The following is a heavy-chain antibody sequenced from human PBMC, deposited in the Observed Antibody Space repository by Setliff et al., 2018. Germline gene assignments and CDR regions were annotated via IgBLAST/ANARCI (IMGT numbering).Heavy chain of an antibody. CDR2: ISYDGSNK. CDR1: GFNFRNYG. D-gene: IGHD3-22*01. CDR3: AKLVGRIVVVREGDAFDI. V-gene: IGHV3-30*18. Sequence: SLRLSCAASGFNFRNYGMHWVRQAPGKGLEWVASISYDGSNKYYADIVKGRFTISRDNSKNTLYLQMNSLRAEDTAVYYCAKLVGRIVVVREGDAFDIWGQGTMVTVSS. J-gene: IGHJ3*02.